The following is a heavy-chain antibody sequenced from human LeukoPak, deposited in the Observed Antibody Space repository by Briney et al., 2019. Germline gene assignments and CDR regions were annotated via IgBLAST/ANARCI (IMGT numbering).Heavy chain of an antibody. J-gene: IGHJ5*02. CDR1: GGSISISSYY. CDR2: ICYSGST. Sequence: SETLSLTCTVSGGSISISSYYWGWIRQPPGKGLEWIGSICYSGSTYSNPPLNSRVTISVDTSKNQFSLKLSSVTAADTAVYYCARHREVRGVFWFDPWGQGTLVTVSS. CDR3: ARHREVRGVFWFDP. V-gene: IGHV4-39*01. D-gene: IGHD3-10*01.